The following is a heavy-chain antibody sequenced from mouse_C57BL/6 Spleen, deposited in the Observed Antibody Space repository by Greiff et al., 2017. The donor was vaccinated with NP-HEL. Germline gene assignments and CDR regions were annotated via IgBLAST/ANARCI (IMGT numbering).Heavy chain of an antibody. CDR2: IYPGDGDT. D-gene: IGHD2-3*01. CDR3: ARDGPEDLDY. V-gene: IGHV1-80*01. J-gene: IGHJ2*01. Sequence: VQLQQSGAELVKPGASVKISCKASGYAFSSYWMNWVKQRPGKGLEWIGEIYPGDGDTNYNGKFKGKATLTADKSASTAYMQLSSLTSEDSAFYFCARDGPEDLDYWGQGTTLTVSS. CDR1: GYAFSSYW.